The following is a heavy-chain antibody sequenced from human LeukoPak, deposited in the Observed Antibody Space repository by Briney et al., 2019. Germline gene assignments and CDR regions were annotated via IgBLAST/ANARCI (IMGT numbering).Heavy chain of an antibody. CDR1: GGTFSSYA. CDR3: ARDIAARPDAFDI. V-gene: IGHV1-69*05. D-gene: IGHD6-6*01. CDR2: IIPIFGTA. Sequence: SEKVSCKASGGTFSSYAISWVRQAPGHGLEWMGGIIPIFGTANAAQKIKGRVTITTDASTSTAHIELRGLRCEGTPLYYCARDIAARPDAFDIWGQGTMVTVSS. J-gene: IGHJ3*02.